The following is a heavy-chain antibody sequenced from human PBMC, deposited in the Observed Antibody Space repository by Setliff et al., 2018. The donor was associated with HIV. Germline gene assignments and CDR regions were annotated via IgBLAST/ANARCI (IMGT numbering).Heavy chain of an antibody. Sequence: ASVKVSCKASGYIFTDYYIHWVRQAPGQGLEWMGWINPNTGSTNYLQEFQGRVTITRDTSMSTVYMALTGLTSDDTAVYYCAKQGYSDSLYAFDVWGQGTMVTVSS. D-gene: IGHD1-26*01. CDR2: INPNTGST. CDR1: GYIFTDYY. J-gene: IGHJ3*01. CDR3: AKQGYSDSLYAFDV. V-gene: IGHV1-2*02.